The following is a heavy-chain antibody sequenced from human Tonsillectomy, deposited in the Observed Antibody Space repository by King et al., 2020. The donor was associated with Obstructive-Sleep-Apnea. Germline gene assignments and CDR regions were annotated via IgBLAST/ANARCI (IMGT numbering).Heavy chain of an antibody. CDR2: ISYDGSNK. Sequence: VQLVESGGGVVQPGRSLRLSCAASGFIFSSYAIHWVRQAPGQGLAWGSVISYDGSNKFYADSVKGRFTISSDNSKNTLYLQMNSLKPEDTAVYYCARDRRYFDYWGQGTLDTVSS. V-gene: IGHV3-30-3*01. J-gene: IGHJ4*02. CDR3: ARDRRYFDY. CDR1: GFIFSSYA.